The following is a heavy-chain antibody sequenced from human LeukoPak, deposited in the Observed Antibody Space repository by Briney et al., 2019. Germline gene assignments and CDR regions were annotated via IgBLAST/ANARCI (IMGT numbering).Heavy chain of an antibody. Sequence: ASVKVSCKASGYTFTDYYIHWVRQAPGLGLEWLGWINPNGGGTNYAQRFQARVTMTRDTSIRTVYMEVNRLTSDDTAMYYCATMGATKFDHWGQGTLVTVSS. J-gene: IGHJ4*02. CDR3: ATMGATKFDH. D-gene: IGHD1-26*01. CDR1: GYTFTDYY. V-gene: IGHV1-2*02. CDR2: INPNGGGT.